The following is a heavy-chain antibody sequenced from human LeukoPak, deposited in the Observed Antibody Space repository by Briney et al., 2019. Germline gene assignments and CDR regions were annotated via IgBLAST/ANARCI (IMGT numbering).Heavy chain of an antibody. D-gene: IGHD2-8*02. Sequence: GGSLRLSCAASGFTFSGYWMHWVCQAQGKGLVWVSGISSDGTDTNYADSVKGRFTISRDNAKNTLYLQMNSLRADDTAVYCCVGDILVMGYWGQGTPVTVSS. CDR2: ISSDGTDT. J-gene: IGHJ4*02. CDR1: GFTFSGYW. V-gene: IGHV3-74*01. CDR3: VGDILVMGY.